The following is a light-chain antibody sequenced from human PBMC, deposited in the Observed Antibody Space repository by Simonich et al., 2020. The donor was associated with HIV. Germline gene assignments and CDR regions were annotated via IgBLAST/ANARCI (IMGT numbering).Light chain of an antibody. Sequence: EIVLTQSPATLSLSPGERATLSYRASQSVSSYLAWYQQKPGQAPRLLIYDASNRATGIPARFRGSGSGTDFTLTISSLEPEDFAVYYCQQRSNPLTFGGGTKVEIK. CDR3: QQRSNPLT. J-gene: IGKJ4*01. CDR2: DAS. CDR1: QSVSSY. V-gene: IGKV3-11*01.